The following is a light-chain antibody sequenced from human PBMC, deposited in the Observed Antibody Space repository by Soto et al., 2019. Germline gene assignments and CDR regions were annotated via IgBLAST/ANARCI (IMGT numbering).Light chain of an antibody. CDR2: DAS. CDR3: QQYNSYPWT. V-gene: IGKV1-5*01. Sequence: DLQMTQSPSSLSGSVGDRITITCRASQSISSWLAWYQQKQGIXPKXXIYDASTLESGVPSRFSGSRSGTELTLTITSLQPVDCATYYGQQYNSYPWTFGQGTKVDI. J-gene: IGKJ1*01. CDR1: QSISSW.